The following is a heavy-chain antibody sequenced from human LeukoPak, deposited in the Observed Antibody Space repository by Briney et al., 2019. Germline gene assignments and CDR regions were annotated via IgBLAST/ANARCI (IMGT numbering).Heavy chain of an antibody. CDR3: AARRSGGDNLAGALDP. CDR2: ISYSGST. CDR1: LCSITRPGYY. V-gene: IGHV4-31*03. D-gene: IGHD2-21*01. J-gene: IGHJ3*01. Sequence: PSETLSLTYTVSLCSITRPGYYLIGIRQHPGKGLEWIGFISYSGSTYYNPSLKSRVTISVDTSKNQFSLKLSSVTAADTAVYSCAARRSGGDNLAGALDPWGQGTMVTVSS.